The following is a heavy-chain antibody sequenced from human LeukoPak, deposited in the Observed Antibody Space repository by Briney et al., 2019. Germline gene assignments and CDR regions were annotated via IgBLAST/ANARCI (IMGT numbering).Heavy chain of an antibody. V-gene: IGHV1-24*01. CDR3: ATVPGYSSSWYDDAFDI. D-gene: IGHD6-13*01. CDR2: FDPEDGET. CDR1: GYTLTELS. Sequence: ASAKVSCKVSGYTLTELSMHWVRQAPGKRLEWMGGFDPEDGETIYAQKFQGRVTMTEDTSTDTAYMELSSLRSEDTAVYYCATVPGYSSSWYDDAFDIWGQGTMVTVSS. J-gene: IGHJ3*02.